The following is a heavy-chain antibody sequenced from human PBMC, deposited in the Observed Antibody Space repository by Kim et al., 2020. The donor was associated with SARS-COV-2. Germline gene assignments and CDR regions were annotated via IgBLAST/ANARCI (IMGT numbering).Heavy chain of an antibody. J-gene: IGHJ4*02. V-gene: IGHV3-53*01. Sequence: GGSLRLSCAASGFTVSSNYMSWVRQAPGKGLEWVSVIYSGGSTYYADSVKGRFTISRDNSKNTLYLQMNSLRAEDTAVYYCARGRLVVVIKEVRYYFDYWGQGTLVTVSS. CDR1: GFTVSSNY. CDR2: IYSGGST. CDR3: ARGRLVVVIKEVRYYFDY. D-gene: IGHD3-22*01.